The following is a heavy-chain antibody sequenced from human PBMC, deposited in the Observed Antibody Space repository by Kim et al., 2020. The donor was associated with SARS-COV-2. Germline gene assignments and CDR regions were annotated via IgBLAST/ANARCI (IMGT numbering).Heavy chain of an antibody. Sequence: SETLSLTCTVSGGSINSGGYYWDWIRQPPGRGLEWIGSIYYSGSTSYNPSLKSRVTISVDTSKNQFSLRLTSVTAADTAVYYCVRRGDFWKAFDSWGQGTLVTVSS. V-gene: IGHV4-39*01. J-gene: IGHJ5*01. CDR3: VRRGDFWKAFDS. CDR2: IYYSGST. D-gene: IGHD3-3*01. CDR1: GGSINSGGYY.